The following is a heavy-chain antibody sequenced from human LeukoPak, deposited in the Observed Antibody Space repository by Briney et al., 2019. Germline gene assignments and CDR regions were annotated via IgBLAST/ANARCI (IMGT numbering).Heavy chain of an antibody. CDR3: ARLDTMRSGNYNYYYYMDV. CDR2: INHSGNT. D-gene: IGHD3-10*01. CDR1: GESFSGYY. J-gene: IGHJ6*03. V-gene: IGHV4-34*01. Sequence: SETLSLTCAVYGESFSGYYWSRIRQPPGKGLEWIGEINHSGNTNYNPSLKSRVTISIDKSKSQFSLKRNSVTAADTAVYYCARLDTMRSGNYNYYYYMDVWGKGTTVTISS.